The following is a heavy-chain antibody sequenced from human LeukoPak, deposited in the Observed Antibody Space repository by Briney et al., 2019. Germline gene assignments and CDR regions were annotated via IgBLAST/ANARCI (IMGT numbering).Heavy chain of an antibody. Sequence: ASVKVSCKASGYTYTSYDINWVRQATGQGLEWMGWMNPNSGNTGYAQKFQGRVTMTRNTSISTAYMELSSLRSEDTAVYYCARGRVDCSSTSCYAGLFDYWGQGTLVTVSS. J-gene: IGHJ4*02. D-gene: IGHD2-2*01. CDR1: GYTYTSYD. CDR2: MNPNSGNT. CDR3: ARGRVDCSSTSCYAGLFDY. V-gene: IGHV1-8*01.